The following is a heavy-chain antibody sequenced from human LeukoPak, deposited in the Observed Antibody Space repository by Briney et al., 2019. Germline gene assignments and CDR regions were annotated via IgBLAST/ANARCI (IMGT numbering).Heavy chain of an antibody. CDR3: AKADSYYDFWSGYNY. J-gene: IGHJ4*02. D-gene: IGHD3-3*01. Sequence: GVSLRLSCAASGFTFSSYGMHWVRQAPGEGLEWVAVISYDGSNKYYADSVKGRFTISRDNSKNTLYLQMNSLRAEDTAVYYCAKADSYYDFWSGYNYWGQGTLVTVSS. CDR2: ISYDGSNK. CDR1: GFTFSSYG. V-gene: IGHV3-30*18.